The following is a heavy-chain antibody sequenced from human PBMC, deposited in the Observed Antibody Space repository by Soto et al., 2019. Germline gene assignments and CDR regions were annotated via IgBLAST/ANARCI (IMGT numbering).Heavy chain of an antibody. J-gene: IGHJ5*02. CDR2: INSDGSST. Sequence: EVQLVESGGGLVQPGGSLRLSCAASGFTFSSYWMHWVRQAPGKGLVWVSRINSDGSSTSYADSVKGRFTISRDNAKNTLYLQMNSLSAEDTAVYYCARDRGSVAGFDGMRWFDPWGQGTLVTVSS. CDR3: ARDRGSVAGFDGMRWFDP. V-gene: IGHV3-74*01. D-gene: IGHD2-15*01. CDR1: GFTFSSYW.